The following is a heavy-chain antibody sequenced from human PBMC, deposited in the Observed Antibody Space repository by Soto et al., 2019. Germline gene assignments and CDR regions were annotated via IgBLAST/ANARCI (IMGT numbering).Heavy chain of an antibody. V-gene: IGHV4-39*02. J-gene: IGHJ4*02. D-gene: IGHD2-2*01. Sequence: QLQLQESGPGLVKPSETLSLTCSVSGGSINYNSYHWGWIRQPPGQGLEWIGSIFYTGTTFYNPSLESXVTMXVXTSKNSFSLHLTSVTAADTAVYFCARLVVVAPVANVWGQGTLVTVSS. CDR3: ARLVVVAPVANV. CDR2: IFYTGTT. CDR1: GGSINYNSYH.